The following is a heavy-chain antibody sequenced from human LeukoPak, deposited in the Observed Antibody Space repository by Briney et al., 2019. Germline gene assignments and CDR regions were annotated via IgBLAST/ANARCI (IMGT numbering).Heavy chain of an antibody. V-gene: IGHV3-23*01. CDR3: AKVTVTVAATGDY. Sequence: PGGSLRLSCAASGFIFSNYDMSWVRQAPGKGLEWVSAISGSGVSTYYADSVKGRFTISRDNSKNTLYLQMNSLRAEDTAVYYCAKVTVTVAATGDYWGQGTLVTVSS. D-gene: IGHD6-19*01. CDR1: GFIFSNYD. CDR2: ISGSGVST. J-gene: IGHJ4*02.